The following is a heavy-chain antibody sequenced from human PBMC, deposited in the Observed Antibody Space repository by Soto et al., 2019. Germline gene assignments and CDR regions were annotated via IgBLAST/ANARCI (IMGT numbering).Heavy chain of an antibody. V-gene: IGHV1-2*04. D-gene: IGHD2-8*01. J-gene: IGHJ6*02. CDR2: INPKSGGT. Sequence: APLNRSCKASGYRSTDYPIDGVQEAHGQGLEWLGRINPKSGGTSTAQKFQGWVTMTRDRSISTVYMELTRLRSDDTAVYFCARGHSTDCSNGGCSFFYNHEMDVWGQGTTVTVSS. CDR1: GYRSTDYP. CDR3: ARGHSTDCSNGGCSFFYNHEMDV.